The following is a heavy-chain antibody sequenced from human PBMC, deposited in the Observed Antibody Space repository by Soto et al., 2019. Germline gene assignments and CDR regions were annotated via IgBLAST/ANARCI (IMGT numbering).Heavy chain of an antibody. Sequence: ASVRASYRAAGYKCTTYSTQWHHQAPGQRLEWMGWINAGNGNTKYSQKFQGRVTITRDTSASTAYMELSSLRSEDTAVYYCARIEGYCSSTSCSGHRDDACDIWGQGTMVTVSS. D-gene: IGHD2-2*01. V-gene: IGHV1-3*01. CDR2: INAGNGNT. CDR1: GYKCTTYS. J-gene: IGHJ3*02. CDR3: ARIEGYCSSTSCSGHRDDACDI.